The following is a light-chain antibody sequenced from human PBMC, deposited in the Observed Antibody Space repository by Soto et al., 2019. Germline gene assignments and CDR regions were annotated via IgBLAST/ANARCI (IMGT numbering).Light chain of an antibody. CDR1: QGISSY. CDR3: QQLNSYPQGFT. V-gene: IGKV1-9*01. Sequence: DIQMTQSPSAMSASVGDRVTITCRARQGISSYLAWYQQKPGKAPKLLIYAASTLQSGVPSRFSGSGSGTDFTLTISSLQPEDFATYYCQQLNSYPQGFTFGPGTKVDIK. J-gene: IGKJ3*01. CDR2: AAS.